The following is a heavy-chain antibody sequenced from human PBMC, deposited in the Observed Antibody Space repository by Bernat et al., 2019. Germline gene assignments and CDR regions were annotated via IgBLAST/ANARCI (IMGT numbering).Heavy chain of an antibody. CDR1: GFTFSSYS. D-gene: IGHD4-17*01. J-gene: IGHJ1*01. Sequence: EVQLVESGGGLVQPGGSLRLSCAASGFTFSSYSMNWVRQAPGKGLEWVSYISSSSSTIYYADAVKGRFTISRDNAKNSLYLQMNSLRDEDTAVYYCASYGDYAGYVEYFQHWGQGTLVTVSS. CDR2: ISSSSSTI. V-gene: IGHV3-48*02. CDR3: ASYGDYAGYVEYFQH.